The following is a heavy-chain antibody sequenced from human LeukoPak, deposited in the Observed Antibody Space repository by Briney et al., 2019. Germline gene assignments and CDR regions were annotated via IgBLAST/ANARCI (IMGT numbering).Heavy chain of an antibody. CDR2: INHSGST. CDR3: ASRSVGRSRDY. CDR1: GGSFSGYY. J-gene: IGHJ4*02. V-gene: IGHV4-34*01. Sequence: SETLSLTCAVYGGSFSGYYWSWIRQPPGEGLEWIGEINHSGSTNYNPSLKSRVTISVDTSKNQFSLKLSSVTAADTAVYYCASRSVGRSRDYWGQGTLVTVSS. D-gene: IGHD3-10*01.